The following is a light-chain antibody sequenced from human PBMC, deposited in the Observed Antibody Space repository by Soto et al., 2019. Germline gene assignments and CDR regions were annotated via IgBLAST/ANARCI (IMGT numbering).Light chain of an antibody. J-gene: IGLJ1*01. Sequence: QSALTQPRSVSGSPGQSVTISCAGTRSDVGGYNYVSWYQQPPGTAPKLLIYEVSKRPSGVPDRFSGSKSGTAAFLTISGLQAEDEGDYYCCSYAGMYIWVFGTGTKLTVL. V-gene: IGLV2-11*01. CDR1: RSDVGGYNY. CDR3: CSYAGMYIWV. CDR2: EVS.